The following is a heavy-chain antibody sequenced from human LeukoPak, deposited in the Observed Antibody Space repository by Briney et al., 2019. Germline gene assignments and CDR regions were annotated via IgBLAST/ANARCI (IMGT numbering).Heavy chain of an antibody. Sequence: TGGSLRLSCAASGFTVSSNYMSWVRQAPGKGLEWVAVIYSGGSTYYADSVKGRFTISRDNSKNTLYLQMNSLRAEDTAVYYCAKVLSYDYIWGQGLDYWGQGTLVTVSS. V-gene: IGHV3-53*01. CDR2: IYSGGST. CDR1: GFTVSSNY. CDR3: AKVLSYDYIWGQGLDY. J-gene: IGHJ4*02. D-gene: IGHD3-16*01.